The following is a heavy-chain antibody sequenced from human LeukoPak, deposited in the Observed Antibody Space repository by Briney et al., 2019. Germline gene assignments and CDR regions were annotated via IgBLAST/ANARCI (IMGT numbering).Heavy chain of an antibody. Sequence: PGGSLRLSCAASGFTFSRYNMNWVRQAPGKGLEWVSSISSGSSYIYYADSVKGRFTISRDNAKNSLYLQMNSLRADDTAVYYCARDLSWGAFIWGQGTMVTVSS. D-gene: IGHD3-16*01. CDR3: ARDLSWGAFI. V-gene: IGHV3-21*04. CDR1: GFTFSRYN. CDR2: ISSGSSYI. J-gene: IGHJ3*02.